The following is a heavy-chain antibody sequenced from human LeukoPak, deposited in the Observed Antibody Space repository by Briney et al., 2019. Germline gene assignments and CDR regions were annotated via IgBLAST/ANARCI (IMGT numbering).Heavy chain of an antibody. V-gene: IGHV4-61*01. J-gene: IGHJ3*02. CDR3: ARDRDYYDSSGYYLHDAFDI. Sequence: SETLSLTCTVSGGSVSSGSYYWSWIRQPPGKGLEWIGYIYYSGSTNYNPSLKSRVTISVDTSKNQFSLKLSSVTAADTAMYYCARDRDYYDSSGYYLHDAFDIWGQGTMVTVSS. D-gene: IGHD3-22*01. CDR2: IYYSGST. CDR1: GGSVSSGSYY.